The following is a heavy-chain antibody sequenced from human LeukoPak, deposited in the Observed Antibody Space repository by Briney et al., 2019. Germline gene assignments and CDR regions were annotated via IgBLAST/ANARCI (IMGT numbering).Heavy chain of an antibody. V-gene: IGHV1-69*13. CDR2: IIPIFGTA. Sequence: WASVNVSCKASGGTFSSYAISWVRQAPGQGLEWMGGIIPIFGTANYAQKFQGRVTITADESTSTAYMELSSLRSEDTAVYYCARGVVTTQTGYFQHWGQGTLVTVSS. J-gene: IGHJ1*01. CDR3: ARGVVTTQTGYFQH. CDR1: GGTFSSYA. D-gene: IGHD2-21*02.